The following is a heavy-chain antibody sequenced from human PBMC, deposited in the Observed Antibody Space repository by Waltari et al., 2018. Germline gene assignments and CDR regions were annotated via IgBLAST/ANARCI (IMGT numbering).Heavy chain of an antibody. CDR2: IYYSGST. J-gene: IGHJ3*02. D-gene: IGHD6-13*01. CDR1: GGSISSSSYY. Sequence: QLQLQESGPGLVKPSETLSLTCTVSGGSISSSSYYWGWIRQPPGKGLEWIGSIYYSGSTYYSPSLKSRVTISVDTSKNQFSLKLSSVTAADTAVYYCARPPAADDAFDIWGQGTMVTVSS. V-gene: IGHV4-39*01. CDR3: ARPPAADDAFDI.